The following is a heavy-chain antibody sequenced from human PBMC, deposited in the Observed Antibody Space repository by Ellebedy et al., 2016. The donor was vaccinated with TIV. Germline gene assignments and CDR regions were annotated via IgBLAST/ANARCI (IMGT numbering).Heavy chain of an antibody. Sequence: GESLKISCAASGFTFTSYDMTWVRQAPGKGLEWVSTISAGGGSPYYADSVNGRFTISRDNSKNTLSLQMNSLRVEDTAVYYCAKAAAYGKLVVPIDAFDFWGQGTMVTVSS. CDR1: GFTFTSYD. D-gene: IGHD2-2*01. CDR2: ISAGGGSP. CDR3: AKAAAYGKLVVPIDAFDF. J-gene: IGHJ3*01. V-gene: IGHV3-23*01.